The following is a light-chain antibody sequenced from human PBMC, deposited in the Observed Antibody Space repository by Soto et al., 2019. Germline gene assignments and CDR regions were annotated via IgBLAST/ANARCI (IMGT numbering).Light chain of an antibody. Sequence: EIVLTQSPATLSLSPGDRATLSCGASQSVRSSYVAWYQQKAGLAPRLLIYDESSRASGIPDRFSGSGSGTDFPLTIGRLEPEDFAVYYCQQYDNSAPLSFGGGTKVEMK. J-gene: IGKJ4*01. CDR3: QQYDNSAPLS. CDR1: QSVRSSY. CDR2: DES. V-gene: IGKV3D-20*01.